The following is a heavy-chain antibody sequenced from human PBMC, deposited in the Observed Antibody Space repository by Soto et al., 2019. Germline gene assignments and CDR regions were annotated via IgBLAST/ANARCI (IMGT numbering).Heavy chain of an antibody. Sequence: QVQLQESGPGLVKPSGTLSLTCAVSGGSISSSNWWSWVRQPPGKGLEWIGEIYHSGSTNYNPSLKSRVTIAVDKSKNQFSLKLSSVTAADTAVYYCAGRRSPTGYSSGWSFDYWGQGTQVTVSS. J-gene: IGHJ4*02. CDR3: AGRRSPTGYSSGWSFDY. D-gene: IGHD6-19*01. CDR1: GGSISSSNW. V-gene: IGHV4-4*02. CDR2: IYHSGST.